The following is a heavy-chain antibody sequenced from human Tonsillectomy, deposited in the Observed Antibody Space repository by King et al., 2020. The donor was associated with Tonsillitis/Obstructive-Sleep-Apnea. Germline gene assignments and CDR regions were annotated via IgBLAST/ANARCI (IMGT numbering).Heavy chain of an antibody. CDR3: ARTIVVVPAAPGYYYYYYMDV. CDR2: IDWDDDK. Sequence: TLKESGPALVKPTQTLTLTCTFSGFSLSTSGMCVSWIRQPPGKALEWLALIDWDDDKYYSTSLKTRLTISKDTSKNQVVLTMTNMDPVDTATYYCARTIVVVPAAPGYYYYYYMDVWGKGTTVTVSS. CDR1: GFSLSTSGMC. J-gene: IGHJ6*03. D-gene: IGHD2-2*01. V-gene: IGHV2-70*01.